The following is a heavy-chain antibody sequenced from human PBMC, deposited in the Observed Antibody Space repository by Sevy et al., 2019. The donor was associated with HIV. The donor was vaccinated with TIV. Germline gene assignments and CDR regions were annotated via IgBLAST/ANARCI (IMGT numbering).Heavy chain of an antibody. D-gene: IGHD5-18*01. Sequence: ASVKVSCRASGYTFTAYYIHWVRQAPGYGLEWMGGIDPNSGGTNLAQKFQGRVTMTRDTSINTAFMEVSRLTSDDTAVYSCAKGPHEVKGPHADQGWLPEDYHYLDVWGKGTTVTVSS. CDR1: GYTFTAYY. J-gene: IGHJ6*03. V-gene: IGHV1-2*02. CDR2: IDPNSGGT. CDR3: AKGPHEVKGPHADQGWLPEDYHYLDV.